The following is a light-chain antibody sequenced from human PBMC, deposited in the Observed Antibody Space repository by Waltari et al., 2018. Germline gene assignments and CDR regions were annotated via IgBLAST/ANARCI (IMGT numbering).Light chain of an antibody. CDR2: STS. J-gene: IGLJ3*02. Sequence: QTVVTQEPSLTVSPGGTVTLTCASNTGAVTSGYHPNWLQQKPGQAPRTLIYSTSNKHPWTPSRFSGSLPGGKAALTLSGVQPDDEADYYCLLYYNDAQVFGGGTKLTVL. CDR1: TGAVTSGYH. CDR3: LLYYNDAQV. V-gene: IGLV7-43*01.